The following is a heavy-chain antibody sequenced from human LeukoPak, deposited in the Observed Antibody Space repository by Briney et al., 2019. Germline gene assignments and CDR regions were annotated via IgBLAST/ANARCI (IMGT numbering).Heavy chain of an antibody. CDR2: IFYSGST. CDR3: ARAMIKGEYYFDY. J-gene: IGHJ4*02. V-gene: IGHV4-31*03. CDR1: GGSISSGGYY. D-gene: IGHD3-16*01. Sequence: SETLSLTCTVSGGSISSGGYYWSWIRQHPWKGLEWIGYIFYSGSTYYNPSLKSRVTISVDTSKNQFSLKLSSVTAADTAVYYCARAMIKGEYYFDYWGQGTLVTVSS.